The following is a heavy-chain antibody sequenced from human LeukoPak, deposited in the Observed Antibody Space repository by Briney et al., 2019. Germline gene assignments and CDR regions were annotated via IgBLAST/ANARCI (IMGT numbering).Heavy chain of an antibody. CDR3: ATVLGGATGPFDY. CDR1: GYTFTDYY. CDR2: ISAYNGNT. D-gene: IGHD1-26*01. Sequence: ASVKVSCKASGYTFTDYYVHWVRQAPGQGLEWMGWISAYNGNTNYAQKLQGRVTMTTDTSTSTAYMELRSLRSEDTAVYYCATVLGGATGPFDYWGQGTLVTVSS. J-gene: IGHJ4*02. V-gene: IGHV1-18*04.